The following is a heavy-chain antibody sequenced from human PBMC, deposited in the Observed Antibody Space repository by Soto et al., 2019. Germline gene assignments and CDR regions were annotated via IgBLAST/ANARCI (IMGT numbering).Heavy chain of an antibody. V-gene: IGHV1-69*13. Sequence: ASVKVSCKASGGTFSSYAISWVRQAPGQGLEWMGGIIPIFGTANYAQKFQGRVTITADESTSTAYMELSSLRSEDTAVYYCARARLGVVISAPLFDYWGHGTLVTVSS. CDR3: ARARLGVVISAPLFDY. CDR2: IIPIFGTA. CDR1: GGTFSSYA. J-gene: IGHJ4*01. D-gene: IGHD3-3*01.